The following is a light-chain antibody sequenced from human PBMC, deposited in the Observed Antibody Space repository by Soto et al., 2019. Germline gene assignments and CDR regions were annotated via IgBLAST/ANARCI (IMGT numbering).Light chain of an antibody. CDR1: QTISSW. CDR2: DAS. CDR3: QQYHTSSIT. J-gene: IGKJ5*01. Sequence: DIQMTQSPSTLSASVGDRVTITCRASQTISSWLAWYQQKPGKAPNLLIYDASNLERGVPSRFSGTGSGTEFTLTIDRLQPDDFATYYCQQYHTSSITFGQGTRLEIK. V-gene: IGKV1-5*01.